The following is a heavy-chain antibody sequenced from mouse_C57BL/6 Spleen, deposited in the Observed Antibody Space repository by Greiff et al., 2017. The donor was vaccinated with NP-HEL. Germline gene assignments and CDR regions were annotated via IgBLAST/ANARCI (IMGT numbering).Heavy chain of an antibody. CDR2: IIYDGCSI. CDR3: ARAYYYYSSYYFDY. J-gene: IGHJ2*01. D-gene: IGHD1-1*01. Sequence: EVKLVESEGGLVQPGSSMKLSCTASGFTFSVYYMALVRQVPDKGLEWVANIIYDGCSIYYLDSLKIRFIISRDNAKNILYLQMSRLKSEDTATYNRARAYYYYSSYYFDYWGKGTTLTVYS. CDR1: GFTFSVYY. V-gene: IGHV5-16*01.